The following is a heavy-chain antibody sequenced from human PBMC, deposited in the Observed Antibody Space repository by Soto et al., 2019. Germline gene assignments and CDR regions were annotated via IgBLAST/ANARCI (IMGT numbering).Heavy chain of an antibody. CDR1: GFTFRNSG. CDR2: IWYDGSSQ. Sequence: PGGSLRLSCEASGFTFRNSGMEWIRQAPGKGLEWVARIWYDGSSQYYADSVKGRFTISRDSASNSLFLQMTSLRAEDTAVYHCARARGNDWYSDYWGQGTLVTVSS. V-gene: IGHV3-33*01. J-gene: IGHJ4*02. D-gene: IGHD5-12*01. CDR3: ARARGNDWYSDY.